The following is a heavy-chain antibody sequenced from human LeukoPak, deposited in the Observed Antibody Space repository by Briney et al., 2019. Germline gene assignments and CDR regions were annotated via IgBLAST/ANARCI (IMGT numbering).Heavy chain of an antibody. CDR1: GFSLSTGGVG. J-gene: IGHJ4*02. Sequence: ESGPTLVKPTQTLTLTCTFSGFSLSTGGVGVGWIRQPPGEALEWLTLIYWNDDKRYSPSLKSRLTVTKDTSKNQVVLTMTNMDPVDTATYYCAHKYDYQDYFDYWGQGTLVTVSS. CDR3: AHKYDYQDYFDY. CDR2: IYWNDDK. D-gene: IGHD4/OR15-4a*01. V-gene: IGHV2-5*01.